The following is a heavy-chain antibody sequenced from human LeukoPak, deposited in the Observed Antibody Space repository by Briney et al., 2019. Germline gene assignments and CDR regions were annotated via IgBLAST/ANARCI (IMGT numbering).Heavy chain of an antibody. V-gene: IGHV4-59*01. CDR1: GGSISTYY. CDR2: IYYIGST. D-gene: IGHD3-10*01. J-gene: IGHJ5*02. CDR3: ARGDYGSGSRNANWFDP. Sequence: SETLSLTCTVSGGSISTYYWSWIRQPPGKGLEWIGYIYYIGSTNYNPSLKSRVAISVDTSKNQFSLKLRSETAADTAVYYCARGDYGSGSRNANWFDPWGQGTLVTVSS.